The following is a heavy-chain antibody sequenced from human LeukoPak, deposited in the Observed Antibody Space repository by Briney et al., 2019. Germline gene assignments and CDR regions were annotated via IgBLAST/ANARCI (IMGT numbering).Heavy chain of an antibody. CDR2: ISYDGSNK. CDR3: AKASNDFWSGYSTGLYFDY. V-gene: IGHV3-30*04. D-gene: IGHD3-3*01. J-gene: IGHJ4*02. CDR1: GFILRRYA. Sequence: GGSLRLSCAVSGFILRRYAMHWVRQAPGKGLEWVAVISYDGSNKYYADSVKGRFTISRDNSKNTLYLQMNSLRAEDTAVYYCAKASNDFWSGYSTGLYFDYWGQGTLVTVSS.